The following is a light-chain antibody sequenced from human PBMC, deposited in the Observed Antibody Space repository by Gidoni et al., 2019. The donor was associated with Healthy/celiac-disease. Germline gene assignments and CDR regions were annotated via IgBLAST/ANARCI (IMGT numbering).Light chain of an antibody. CDR2: AAS. CDR1: QSISSY. Sequence: IQVNQSPSSLSASVGDRVTITCRASQSISSYLNWYQQKPGKAPKLLIYAASSLQSGVPSRFSGSGSGTDFTLTISSLQPEDFATYYCQQSYSTPPTFXXXTKVEIK. J-gene: IGKJ1*01. V-gene: IGKV1-39*01. CDR3: QQSYSTPPT.